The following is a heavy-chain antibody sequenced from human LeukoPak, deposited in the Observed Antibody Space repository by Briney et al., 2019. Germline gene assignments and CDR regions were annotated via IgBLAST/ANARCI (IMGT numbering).Heavy chain of an antibody. CDR2: IYYSGST. V-gene: IGHV4-59*01. CDR3: ARDRENIVLVPGAKRKTWYFDY. J-gene: IGHJ4*02. CDR1: GGSISNYY. Sequence: PSETLSLTCTVSGGSISNYYWNWIRQPPGKGLEWIGCIYYSGSTAYNPSLKSRLTISLDTSKNRFSPKLNSVTAADTAVYYCARDRENIVLVPGAKRKTWYFDYWGQGTLVTVSS. D-gene: IGHD2-2*01.